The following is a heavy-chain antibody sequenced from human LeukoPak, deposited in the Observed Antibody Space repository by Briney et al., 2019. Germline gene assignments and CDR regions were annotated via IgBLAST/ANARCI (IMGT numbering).Heavy chain of an antibody. CDR3: ASNYGG. J-gene: IGHJ4*02. Sequence: GGSLRLSCAASGFDFSNYWMYWVRQAPGKGLEWVANIKQDGSERYYVDSVRGRFTISRDNAKNSLSLQMNSLRAEDTAVYYCASNYGGWGQGTLVTVSS. CDR2: IKQDGSER. CDR1: GFDFSNYW. V-gene: IGHV3-7*03. D-gene: IGHD4-11*01.